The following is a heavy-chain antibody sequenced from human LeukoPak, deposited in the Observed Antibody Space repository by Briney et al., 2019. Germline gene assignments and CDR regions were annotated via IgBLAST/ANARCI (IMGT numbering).Heavy chain of an antibody. J-gene: IGHJ5*02. CDR1: GFTFSSYA. CDR2: ISGSGGST. D-gene: IGHD2-2*01. Sequence: GGSLRLSCAASGFTFSSYAMSWVRQAPGKGLEWVSAISGSGGSTYYADSVKGRFTISRDNSKNTLYLQMNSLRAEDTAVYYCAKDPYIVSSTSQNWIDPWGQGTLVTVSS. CDR3: AKDPYIVSSTSQNWIDP. V-gene: IGHV3-23*01.